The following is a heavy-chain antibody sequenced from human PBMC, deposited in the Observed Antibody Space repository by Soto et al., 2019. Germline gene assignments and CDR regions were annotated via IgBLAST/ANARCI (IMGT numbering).Heavy chain of an antibody. D-gene: IGHD2-15*01. CDR3: ARTQAVFIDY. J-gene: IGHJ4*02. Sequence: QLQLQESGPGLVTPSETLSLTCTVSGGSISSSSYYWGWIRQPPGKGLEWIGSIYYSGSTYYNPSLKXXVXIXXDTSKNQFSLKLSSVTAADTAVYYCARTQAVFIDYWGQGTLVTVSS. CDR2: IYYSGST. V-gene: IGHV4-39*01. CDR1: GGSISSSSYY.